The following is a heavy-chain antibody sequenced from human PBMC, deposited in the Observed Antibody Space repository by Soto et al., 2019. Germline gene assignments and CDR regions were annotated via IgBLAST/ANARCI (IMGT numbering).Heavy chain of an antibody. Sequence: EVQLLESGGGLVQPGGSLRLSCAASGFTFSSYAMSWVRQAPGKGLEWVSAISGSGGSTYYADSVKGLFTISRDNSKNTLYLQMNSLRAEDTAVYYCAKDRGVLWFGELEYYFDYWGQGTLVTVSS. CDR1: GFTFSSYA. CDR2: ISGSGGST. V-gene: IGHV3-23*01. J-gene: IGHJ4*02. CDR3: AKDRGVLWFGELEYYFDY. D-gene: IGHD3-10*01.